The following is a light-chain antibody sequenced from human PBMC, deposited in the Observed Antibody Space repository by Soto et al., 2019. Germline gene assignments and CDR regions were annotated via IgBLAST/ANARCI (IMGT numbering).Light chain of an antibody. CDR3: QQDASSPPIT. CDR1: QSVSSSY. CDR2: GAS. Sequence: EIVLAQSPNTRSLSRGEKATLXXRASQSVSSSYLALYQQKPGQTPRLXXFGASSRATGIPDRFSGSGSWTDFTLTIIRVQPEDLAVYYSQQDASSPPITVAQGTRLE. J-gene: IGKJ5*01. V-gene: IGKV3-20*01.